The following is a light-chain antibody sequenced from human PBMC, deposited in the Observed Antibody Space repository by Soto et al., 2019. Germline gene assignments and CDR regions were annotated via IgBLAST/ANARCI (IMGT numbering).Light chain of an antibody. V-gene: IGLV1-44*01. CDR3: AAWDDSLNGPV. CDR1: SSNIGSNT. CDR2: SYN. J-gene: IGLJ1*01. Sequence: QLVLTQPPSASGTPGQRVTISCSGSSSNIGSNTVNWYQQLPGTAPKLLIYSYNQRPSGVPDRFSGSKSGTSASLAISGLQSEDEADYYCAAWDDSLNGPVFGTGTKLTVL.